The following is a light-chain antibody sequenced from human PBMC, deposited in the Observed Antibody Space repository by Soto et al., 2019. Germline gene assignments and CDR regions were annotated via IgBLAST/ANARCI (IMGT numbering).Light chain of an antibody. V-gene: IGKV1-5*03. Sequence: DLQMTQSHSTLSASVGDRVTITCRASQSISSWLAWYQQKPGKAPKLLNYKASSLESGVPSKFTGSGSGTEFTLTISSLQPDDFATYYFQQYNSYSRTFGQGTKLEIK. J-gene: IGKJ2*01. CDR3: QQYNSYSRT. CDR1: QSISSW. CDR2: KAS.